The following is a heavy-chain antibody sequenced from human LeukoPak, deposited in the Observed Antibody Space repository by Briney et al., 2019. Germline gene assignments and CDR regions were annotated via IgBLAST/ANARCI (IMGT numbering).Heavy chain of an antibody. D-gene: IGHD2-2*01. CDR3: ARFCSSTSCYLNAFRGYYYYMDV. CDR1: GGSIMSSTYY. V-gene: IGHV4-39*01. J-gene: IGHJ6*03. CDR2: IYYSGST. Sequence: PSETLSPTCTVSGGSIMSSTYYWGWIRQSPGKGLEWIGTIYYSGSTYYNPSLKSRVSMSVDTSKKQFSLKLSSVTAADTAVYYCARFCSSTSCYLNAFRGYYYYMDVWGKGTTVTISS.